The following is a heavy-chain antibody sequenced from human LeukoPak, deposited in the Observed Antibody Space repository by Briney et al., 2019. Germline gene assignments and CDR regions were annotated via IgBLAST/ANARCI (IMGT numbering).Heavy chain of an antibody. Sequence: SETLSLTCTVSGGSISSSSYYWGWIRQPPGKGLEWIGEINHSGSTNYNPSLKSRVTISVDTSKNQFSLKLSSVTAADTAVYYCARLTAANYYYYGMDVWGQGTTVTVSS. CDR2: INHSGST. CDR3: ARLTAANYYYYGMDV. V-gene: IGHV4-39*07. J-gene: IGHJ6*02. D-gene: IGHD3-9*01. CDR1: GGSISSSSYY.